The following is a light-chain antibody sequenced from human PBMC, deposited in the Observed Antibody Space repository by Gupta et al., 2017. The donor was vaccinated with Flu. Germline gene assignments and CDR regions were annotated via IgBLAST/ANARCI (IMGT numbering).Light chain of an antibody. CDR3: QQSNSTLT. V-gene: IGKV1-39*01. CDR2: AAS. J-gene: IGKJ4*01. CDR1: QSISSY. Sequence: DIQMTQSPSSLSASVGDRVTITCRASQSISSYLNWYQQKPGKAPKLLIYAASSLQSGVPSRFSGSGSGTDYTPTISSLQHEDFATYYCQQSNSTLTFGGGTKVEIK.